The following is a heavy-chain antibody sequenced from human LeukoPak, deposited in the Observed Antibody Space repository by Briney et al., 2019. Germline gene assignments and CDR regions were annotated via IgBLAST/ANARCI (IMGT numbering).Heavy chain of an antibody. J-gene: IGHJ1*01. CDR3: TTVEVLLWFGELSSEYFQY. CDR2: IKSKTDGGTT. V-gene: IGHV3-15*01. D-gene: IGHD3-10*01. Sequence: GGSLRLSCAASGFTFSKAWMNWVRQAPGKGLEWVGRIKSKTDGGTTNYAAPVKGRFTISRDDSKNTLSLQMNSLKTEDTAVYYCTTVEVLLWFGELSSEYFQYWGQGTLVTVSS. CDR1: GFTFSKAW.